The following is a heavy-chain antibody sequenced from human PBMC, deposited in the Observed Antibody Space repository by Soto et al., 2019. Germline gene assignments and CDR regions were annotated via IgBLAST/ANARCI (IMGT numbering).Heavy chain of an antibody. D-gene: IGHD2-2*02. J-gene: IGHJ6*02. CDR1: GFTFSSYE. Sequence: GGSLRLSCAASGFTFSSYEMNWVRQAPGKGLEWVSYISSSGSTIYYADSVKGRFTISRDNAKNSLYLQMNSLRAEDTAVYYCARDDLGYCSSTSCYTGLINYYYYGMDVWGQGTTVTAP. CDR2: ISSSGSTI. V-gene: IGHV3-48*03. CDR3: ARDDLGYCSSTSCYTGLINYYYYGMDV.